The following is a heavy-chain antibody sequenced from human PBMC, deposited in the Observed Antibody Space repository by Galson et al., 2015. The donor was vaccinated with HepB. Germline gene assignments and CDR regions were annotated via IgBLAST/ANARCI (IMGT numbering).Heavy chain of an antibody. V-gene: IGHV5-51*01. CDR3: ARHGSIGGAKNWFDS. D-gene: IGHD1-26*01. Sequence: QSGAEVKKPGESLKISCQGSGYSFTTKWIGWVRQMPGKGLEWIGIIYPGDSDTRYSPSFQDQVTISADKSISTAYLQWSSLKASDSAMYYCARHGSIGGAKNWFDSWGQGTLVSVSS. CDR1: GYSFTTKW. CDR2: IYPGDSDT. J-gene: IGHJ5*01.